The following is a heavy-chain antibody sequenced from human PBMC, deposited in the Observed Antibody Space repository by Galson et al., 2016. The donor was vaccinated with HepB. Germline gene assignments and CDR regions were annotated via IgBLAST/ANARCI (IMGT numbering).Heavy chain of an antibody. Sequence: SLRLSCAASGFTFSSYTFHWVRQAPGKGLEWVSVISSDGSDKYYADSVKGRFTISRDNSKNTLYLHMNSLRGEDTAVYFCARGPGNYNRGREHYYGMDVWGQGTTVTVSS. J-gene: IGHJ6*02. D-gene: IGHD3-10*01. CDR2: ISSDGSDK. V-gene: IGHV3-30*04. CDR3: ARGPGNYNRGREHYYGMDV. CDR1: GFTFSSYT.